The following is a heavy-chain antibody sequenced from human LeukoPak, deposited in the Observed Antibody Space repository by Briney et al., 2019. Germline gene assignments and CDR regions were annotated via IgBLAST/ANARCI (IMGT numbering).Heavy chain of an antibody. D-gene: IGHD3-22*01. CDR1: GGSFSGYH. Sequence: SETLSLTCAVYGGSFSGYHWSWIRQPPGKGLEWIGEINHSGSTKYNPSLKSRVIISTDTSKNQFSLKLSSVTAADTAVYYCAGAGDSSGYGEYWGQGTLVTVSS. V-gene: IGHV4-34*01. J-gene: IGHJ4*02. CDR3: AGAGDSSGYGEY. CDR2: INHSGST.